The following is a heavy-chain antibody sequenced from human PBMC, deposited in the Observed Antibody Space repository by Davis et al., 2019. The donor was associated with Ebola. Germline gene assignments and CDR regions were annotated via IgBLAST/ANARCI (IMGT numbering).Heavy chain of an antibody. V-gene: IGHV3-11*01. CDR3: ARVSSITMVRGVIITIQPLDY. CDR2: ISSSGSTI. Sequence: PGGSLRLSCAASGFTFSDYYMSWIRQAPGKGLEWVSYISSSGSTIYYADSVKGRFTISRDNAKNSLYLQMNSLRAEDTAVYYCARVSSITMVRGVIITIQPLDYWGQGTLVTVSS. CDR1: GFTFSDYY. D-gene: IGHD3-10*01. J-gene: IGHJ4*02.